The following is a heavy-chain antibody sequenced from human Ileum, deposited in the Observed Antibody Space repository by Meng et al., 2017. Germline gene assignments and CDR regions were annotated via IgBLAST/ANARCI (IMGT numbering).Heavy chain of an antibody. CDR1: GGSFSAYY. Sequence: GAGLLRPSETLSLTCGVYGGSFSAYYWTWIRQPPGKGLEWIGEINHSATTYYSPSLMGRVSVSVDTSKNQFSLKLTSVTAADTAVYYCARSERSVYWYFNLWGRGTLVTVSS. J-gene: IGHJ2*01. CDR2: INHSATT. CDR3: ARSERSVYWYFNL. D-gene: IGHD1-26*01. V-gene: IGHV4-34*01.